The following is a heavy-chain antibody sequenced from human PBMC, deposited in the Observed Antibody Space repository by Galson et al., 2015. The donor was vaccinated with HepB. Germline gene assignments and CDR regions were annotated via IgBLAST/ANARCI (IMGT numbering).Heavy chain of an antibody. D-gene: IGHD6-13*01. CDR1: GFAFRTYE. CDR3: ARDPKKHDSSWHYFTS. Sequence: SLRLSCAASGFAFRTYEMHWVRQAPGKGLEWVALVSYDGSNKYLSDSVKGRFTISRDNSKNTLYLQMNSLRVEDTALYYCARDPKKHDSSWHYFTSWGQGTLVTVSS. V-gene: IGHV3-30*03. CDR2: VSYDGSNK. J-gene: IGHJ4*02.